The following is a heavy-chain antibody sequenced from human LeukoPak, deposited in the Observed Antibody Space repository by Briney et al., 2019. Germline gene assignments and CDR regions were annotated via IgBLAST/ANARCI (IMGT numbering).Heavy chain of an antibody. V-gene: IGHV4-4*02. CDR1: GGSVSNNNW. J-gene: IGHJ4*02. CDR2: IFHSGST. Sequence: PSETLSLTCAVSGGSVSNNNWWTWVRQPPGEGLEWVGEIFHSGSTNYNPSLKSRVTISVDKSKNQFSLRLSSVTAADTAVYYCARAVGASEEKKIWGQGTLVTVSS. D-gene: IGHD1-26*01. CDR3: ARAVGASEEKKI.